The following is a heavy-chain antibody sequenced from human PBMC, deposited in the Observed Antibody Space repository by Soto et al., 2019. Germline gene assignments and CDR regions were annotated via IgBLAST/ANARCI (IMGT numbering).Heavy chain of an antibody. CDR1: GGTFSNYA. V-gene: IGHV1-69*01. D-gene: IGHD2-8*02. CDR2: IVPIFGTA. Sequence: QVQLVQSGAEVKKPGSSVKVSCKASGGTFSNYAISWVRQAPGEGLVWMGGIVPIFGTANYAQKFQGRVTITADESTSTAYMELSSLRSDDTAVYYCASPTGKLDYWGQGTLVTVSS. J-gene: IGHJ4*02. CDR3: ASPTGKLDY.